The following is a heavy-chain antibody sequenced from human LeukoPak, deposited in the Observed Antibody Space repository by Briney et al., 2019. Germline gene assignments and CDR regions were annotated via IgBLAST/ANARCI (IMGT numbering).Heavy chain of an antibody. CDR3: ARVLGIARGGNWFDP. Sequence: ASVKVSCKASGYTFTSYGISWVRQAPGQGLEWMGWISAYNGNTNYAQKLQGRVTMTTDTSTSTAYMELRSLRSDDTAVYYCARVLGIARGGNWFDPWGQGTLVTVSS. J-gene: IGHJ5*02. CDR1: GYTFTSYG. D-gene: IGHD6-13*01. CDR2: ISAYNGNT. V-gene: IGHV1-18*01.